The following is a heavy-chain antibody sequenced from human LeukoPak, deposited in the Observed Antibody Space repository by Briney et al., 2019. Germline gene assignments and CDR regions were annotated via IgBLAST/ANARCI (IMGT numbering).Heavy chain of an antibody. CDR3: ARDGVVAPTTGGNYFDY. CDR2: IYYSGST. Sequence: SETLSLTCTVSGGSISSSSYYWGWIRQPPGKGLEWIGSIYYSGSTYYNPSLKSRVTISVDTSKNQFSLKLSSVTAADTAVYYCARDGVVAPTTGGNYFDYWGQGTLVTVSS. CDR1: GGSISSSSYY. D-gene: IGHD2-2*01. V-gene: IGHV4-39*07. J-gene: IGHJ4*02.